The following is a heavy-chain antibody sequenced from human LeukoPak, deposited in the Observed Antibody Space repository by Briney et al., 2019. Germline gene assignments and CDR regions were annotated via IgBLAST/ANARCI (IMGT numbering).Heavy chain of an antibody. CDR2: INPNSGGT. CDR1: GYTFTGYY. D-gene: IGHD5/OR15-5a*01. Sequence: GASVKVSCKASGYTFTGYYMHWVRQAPGQGLEWMGWINPNSGGTNYAQKFQGRVTMTRGTSISTAYMELSSLRSEDTAVYYCARDPVVSTIYYYYYMDVWGKGTTVTVSS. V-gene: IGHV1-2*02. J-gene: IGHJ6*03. CDR3: ARDPVVSTIYYYYYMDV.